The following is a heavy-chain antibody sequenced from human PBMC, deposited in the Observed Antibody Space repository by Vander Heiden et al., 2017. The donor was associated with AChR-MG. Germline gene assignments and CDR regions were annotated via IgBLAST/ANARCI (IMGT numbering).Heavy chain of an antibody. CDR2: ISWNSGSI. Sequence: EVQLVESGGGLVQPGRSLRPSCAASGFTFDDYAMHWVRQAPGKGLEWVSGISWNSGSIGYADSVKGRFTISRDNAKNSLYLQMNSLRAEDTALYYCAKSGVAVAGTVDYWGQGTLVTVSS. CDR1: GFTFDDYA. CDR3: AKSGVAVAGTVDY. D-gene: IGHD6-19*01. V-gene: IGHV3-9*01. J-gene: IGHJ4*02.